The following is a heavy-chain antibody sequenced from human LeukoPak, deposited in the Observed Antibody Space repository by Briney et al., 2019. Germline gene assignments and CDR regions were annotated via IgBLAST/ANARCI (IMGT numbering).Heavy chain of an antibody. CDR2: INTYNGNT. CDR1: GYIFSNFG. Sequence: ASVKVSCKASGYIFSNFGLIWVRQALGQGLEWMGWINTYNGNTNYAQKFQDRVTMTAETSTTTAYLELRSLKSDDTAVYYCARSHSGSLRAPFDYWGQGTLVTVSS. J-gene: IGHJ4*02. V-gene: IGHV1-18*01. CDR3: ARSHSGSLRAPFDY. D-gene: IGHD3-22*01.